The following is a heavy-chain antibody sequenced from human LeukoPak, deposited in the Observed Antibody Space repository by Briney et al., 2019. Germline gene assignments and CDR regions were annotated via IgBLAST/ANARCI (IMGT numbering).Heavy chain of an antibody. V-gene: IGHV3-33*01. D-gene: IGHD3-16*01. CDR3: ARDDALGDNALDI. CDR1: GFTFSSYG. J-gene: IGHJ3*02. CDR2: ILNDGSQE. Sequence: GGSLRLSCAASGFTFSSYGMHWVRQAPGKGLEWVAVILNDGSQEKYADFVKGRFTISRDNSKNTLFLQMNSLRAEDTAVYYCARDDALGDNALDIWGQGTMVSDSS.